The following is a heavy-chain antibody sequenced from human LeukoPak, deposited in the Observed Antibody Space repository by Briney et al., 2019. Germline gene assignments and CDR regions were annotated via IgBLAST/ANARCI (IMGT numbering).Heavy chain of an antibody. V-gene: IGHV3-23*01. Sequence: GGSLRLSCAASGFTFSSYGMSWVRQAPGKGLEWVSAISGSGGSTYYADSVKGRFTISRDNSKNTLYLQMNSLRAEDTAVYYCAKDLGDNYDFWSGYYSGYFDYWGQGTLVTVSS. CDR1: GFTFSSYG. CDR3: AKDLGDNYDFWSGYYSGYFDY. CDR2: ISGSGGST. D-gene: IGHD3-3*01. J-gene: IGHJ4*02.